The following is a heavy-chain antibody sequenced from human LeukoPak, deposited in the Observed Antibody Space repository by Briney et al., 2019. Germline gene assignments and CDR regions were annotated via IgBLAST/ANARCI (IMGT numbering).Heavy chain of an antibody. CDR2: ISGSGGST. Sequence: GGSLRLSCAASGFTFSSYAMSWVRQAPGKGLEWVSAISGSGGSTYYADSVKGRFTISSDNSKNTLYLQMNSLRAEDTAVYYCAKLIAAASNRNFDYWGQGTLVTVSS. CDR1: GFTFSSYA. CDR3: AKLIAAASNRNFDY. D-gene: IGHD6-13*01. J-gene: IGHJ4*02. V-gene: IGHV3-23*01.